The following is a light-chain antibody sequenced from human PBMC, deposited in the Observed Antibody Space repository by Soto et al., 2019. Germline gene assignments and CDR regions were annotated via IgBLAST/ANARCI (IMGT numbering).Light chain of an antibody. CDR1: NSDIGAYDY. V-gene: IGLV2-14*01. J-gene: IGLJ2*01. CDR3: SSYTTTFTLV. Sequence: QSVLTQPASVAGCPGQSITISCTGTNSDIGAYDYVSWYQQHPGKAPKLMIWDVNNRPSGVSNRFSGSKSGNTASLTISGLQAEDEADYYCSSYTTTFTLVFGGGTKVTVL. CDR2: DVN.